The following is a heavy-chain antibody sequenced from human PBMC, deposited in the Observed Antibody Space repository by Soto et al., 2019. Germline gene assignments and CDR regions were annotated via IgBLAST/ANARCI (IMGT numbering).Heavy chain of an antibody. Sequence: QVQLVESGGGVVQPGRSLRLSCAASGFTFSSYGMHWVRQAPGKGLEWVAVIWYDGSNKYYADSVKGRFTISRDNSKNTLYLQMNSRRAEDTAVYYCAREEKEDFWSGYYPDYYYYMDVWGKGTTVTVSS. CDR1: GFTFSSYG. V-gene: IGHV3-33*01. D-gene: IGHD3-3*01. CDR2: IWYDGSNK. CDR3: AREEKEDFWSGYYPDYYYYMDV. J-gene: IGHJ6*03.